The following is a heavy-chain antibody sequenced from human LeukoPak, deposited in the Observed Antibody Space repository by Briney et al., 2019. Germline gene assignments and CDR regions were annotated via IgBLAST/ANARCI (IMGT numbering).Heavy chain of an antibody. D-gene: IGHD3-10*01. CDR1: GYSFTDYW. J-gene: IGHJ4*02. Sequence: GESLKISCKASGYSFTDYWIGWARQMPGKGLEWMAIIYPGDSDSRYTYSPSFQGQVTISADKSISTAYLQWSSLKASDTAMYYCARSTSGSFDSWGQGTPVTVSS. V-gene: IGHV5-51*01. CDR3: ARSTSGSFDS. CDR2: IYPGDSDS.